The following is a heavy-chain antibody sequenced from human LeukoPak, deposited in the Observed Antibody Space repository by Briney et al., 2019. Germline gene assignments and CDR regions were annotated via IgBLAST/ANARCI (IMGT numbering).Heavy chain of an antibody. V-gene: IGHV4-31*03. CDR1: GGSISSGGYY. J-gene: IGHJ4*02. Sequence: SETLSLTCTVSGGSISSGGYYWSWIRQHPGQGLEWIGYIYYSGSTYYNPSLKSRVTISVDTSRTQFSLNLSSVTAADTAVYYCARLTWDTAMPRYYFDYWGQGTLVTVSS. CDR3: ARLTWDTAMPRYYFDY. CDR2: IYYSGST. D-gene: IGHD5-18*01.